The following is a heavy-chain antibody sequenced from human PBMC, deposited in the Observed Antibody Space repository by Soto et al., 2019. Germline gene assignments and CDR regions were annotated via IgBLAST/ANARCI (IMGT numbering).Heavy chain of an antibody. V-gene: IGHV4-34*01. CDR3: ARAPRTHFDY. CDR2: INHSGST. J-gene: IGHJ4*02. Sequence: LSLTCAVYGGSFSGYYWIWIRQPPGKGLEWIGEINHSGSTNYNPSLKSRVTISVDTSKNQFSLKLSSVTAADTAVYYCARAPRTHFDYWGQGTLVTVSS. CDR1: GGSFSGYY.